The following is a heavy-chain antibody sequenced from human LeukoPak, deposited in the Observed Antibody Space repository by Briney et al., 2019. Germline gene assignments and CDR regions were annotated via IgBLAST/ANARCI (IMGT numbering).Heavy chain of an antibody. CDR1: GFTFSSYG. CDR2: ISYDGSNK. Sequence: GGSLRLSCAASGFTFSSYGMHWVRQAPGKGLEWVAVISYDGSNKYYADSVKGRFTISRDNSKNTLYLQMNSLRAEDTAVYYCARVIVFMSTGPHLDYWGQGTPAIVSS. V-gene: IGHV3-30*03. CDR3: ARVIVFMSTGPHLDY. D-gene: IGHD3-16*01. J-gene: IGHJ4*02.